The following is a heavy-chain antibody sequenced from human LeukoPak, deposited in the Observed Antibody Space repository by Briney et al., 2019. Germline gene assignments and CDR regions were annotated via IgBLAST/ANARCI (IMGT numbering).Heavy chain of an antibody. CDR2: ISSSGGTI. CDR1: GFTLSDYY. Sequence: GGSLRLSCAASGFTLSDYYMSWIRQAPGKGLEWVSYISSSGGTIYYADSVKGRFTISRDNAKNSLYLQMNSLRAEDTAVYYCARGRDYDYVWGSYRYPNYYYYYMDVWGKGTTVTVSS. CDR3: ARGRDYDYVWGSYRYPNYYYYYMDV. V-gene: IGHV3-11*04. J-gene: IGHJ6*03. D-gene: IGHD3-16*02.